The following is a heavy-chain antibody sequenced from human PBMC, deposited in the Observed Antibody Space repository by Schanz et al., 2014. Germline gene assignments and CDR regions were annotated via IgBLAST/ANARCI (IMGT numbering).Heavy chain of an antibody. J-gene: IGHJ3*02. D-gene: IGHD2-21*01. CDR2: IGNGGVTI. CDR3: ARDGYSVVVISPTESFDI. CDR1: GFPFSDYF. V-gene: IGHV3-11*04. Sequence: VHLLESGGGLVQPGGSLRLSCTASGFPFSDYFMAWIRQPPGRGLEWVSYIGNGGVTIYYADSVKGRFTISRDNSRNTLYLQMNSLRAEDTAVYYCARDGYSVVVISPTESFDIWGQGTMVTVSP.